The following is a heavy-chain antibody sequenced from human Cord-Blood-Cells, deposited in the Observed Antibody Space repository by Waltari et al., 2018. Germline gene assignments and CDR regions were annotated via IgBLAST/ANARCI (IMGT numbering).Heavy chain of an antibody. Sequence: QVQLQESGPGLVKPSETLSLTCTVSGGSISSYYWSWIRQPPGKGLEWIGYIYYSGSTNYNPSIKSRVTIAVDTSKNQFSLKLSSVTAADTAVYYCARGAEGMSWYVDYWGQGTLVTVSS. CDR3: ARGAEGMSWYVDY. D-gene: IGHD6-13*01. V-gene: IGHV4-59*01. J-gene: IGHJ4*02. CDR2: IYYSGST. CDR1: GGSISSYY.